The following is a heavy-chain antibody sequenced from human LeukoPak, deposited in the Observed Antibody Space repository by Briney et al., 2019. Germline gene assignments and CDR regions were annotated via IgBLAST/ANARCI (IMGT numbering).Heavy chain of an antibody. Sequence: SETLSLTCTVSGGSISSGSYYWSWIRQPAGKGLEWIGRIYTSGSTNYNPSLKSRVTISVDSSKNQFSLKLSSVTAADTAVYYCARELISDYYYDSSSNYYFDYWGQGTLVTVSS. D-gene: IGHD3-22*01. J-gene: IGHJ4*02. CDR2: IYTSGST. CDR1: GGSISSGSYY. CDR3: ARELISDYYYDSSSNYYFDY. V-gene: IGHV4-61*02.